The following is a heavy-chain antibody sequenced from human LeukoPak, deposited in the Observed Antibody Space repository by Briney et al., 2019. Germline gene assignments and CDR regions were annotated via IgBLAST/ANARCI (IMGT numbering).Heavy chain of an antibody. V-gene: IGHV4-61*02. D-gene: IGHD3-22*01. Sequence: SETLSLTCTVSGGSISSGSYYWSWIRQPAGKGLEWIGRIYTSGSTNYNPPLKSRVTISVDTSKKQFSLKLSSVPAADTAVYYCARGYYYDRRFDPWGQGTLVTVSS. CDR1: GGSISSGSYY. J-gene: IGHJ5*02. CDR3: ARGYYYDRRFDP. CDR2: IYTSGST.